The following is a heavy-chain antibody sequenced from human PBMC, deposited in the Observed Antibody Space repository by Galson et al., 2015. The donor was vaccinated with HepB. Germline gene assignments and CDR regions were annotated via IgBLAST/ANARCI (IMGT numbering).Heavy chain of an antibody. CDR1: GFTFSGYA. J-gene: IGHJ6*02. CDR2: ISYDGSNK. Sequence: SLRLSCAASGFTFSGYAMHWVRQAPGKGLEWVAVISYDGSNKYYADSVKGRFTISRDNSKNTLYLQMNSLRAEDTAVYYCARGAKEYSDGMDVWGQGTTVTVSS. D-gene: IGHD2/OR15-2a*01. CDR3: ARGAKEYSDGMDV. V-gene: IGHV3-30*04.